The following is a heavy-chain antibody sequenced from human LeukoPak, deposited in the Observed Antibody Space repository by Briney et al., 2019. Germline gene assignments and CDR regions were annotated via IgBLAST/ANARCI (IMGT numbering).Heavy chain of an antibody. Sequence: PSETLSLTCTVSGGSISSYYWNWIRQPPGKGLEWIGYIYYSGSTNYNPSLKSRVTISVDTSKNQFSLKLSSVTAADTAVYYCARGSLGPYWNWFDPWGQGTLVTVSS. CDR1: GGSISSYY. CDR3: ARGSLGPYWNWFDP. J-gene: IGHJ5*02. D-gene: IGHD2-8*02. CDR2: IYYSGST. V-gene: IGHV4-59*01.